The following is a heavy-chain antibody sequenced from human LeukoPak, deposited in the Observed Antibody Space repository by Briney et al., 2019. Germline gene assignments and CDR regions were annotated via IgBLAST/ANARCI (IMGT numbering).Heavy chain of an antibody. J-gene: IGHJ5*02. CDR2: MHSSGST. D-gene: IGHD6-19*01. Sequence: PSETLSLTCTVSGGSINSDSYYWAWIRQPPGKGLEWIGTMHSSGSTDYCPSLKSRVTISIDASKNPFSLNLSSVTAADTAVYYCARRSAMAATGNWFDPWGQGTLVTVSS. CDR3: ARRSAMAATGNWFDP. V-gene: IGHV4-39*01. CDR1: GGSINSDSYY.